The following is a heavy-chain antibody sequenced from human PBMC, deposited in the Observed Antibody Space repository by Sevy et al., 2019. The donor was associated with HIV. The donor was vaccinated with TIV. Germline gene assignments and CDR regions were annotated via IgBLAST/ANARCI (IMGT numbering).Heavy chain of an antibody. CDR2: IWSDGAYQ. J-gene: IGHJ4*02. V-gene: IGHV3-33*01. CDR1: GFTFSNYA. Sequence: GGSLRLSCAATGFTFSNYAMHWVRQAPGKGMEWVAIIWSDGAYQYHGDSVKGRFTISRDNSKNTEYLQMYKVRVEDTAVYYCARGGYYSGNAAYYALDSWGQGTLVTVSS. D-gene: IGHD3-10*01. CDR3: ARGGYYSGNAAYYALDS.